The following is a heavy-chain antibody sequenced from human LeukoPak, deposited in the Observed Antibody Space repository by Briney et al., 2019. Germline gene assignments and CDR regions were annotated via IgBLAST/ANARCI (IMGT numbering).Heavy chain of an antibody. CDR3: ARFSSRWRYRAHYYFYMDV. D-gene: IGHD2-2*01. Sequence: SETLSLTCSVSGGSISSSSRFWGWIRQPPGRGLEWIGSMYDSGKTDYNPSVKSRVTISADTSKDQVSLKLSSLTAADTAIYYCARFSSRWRYRAHYYFYMDVWDKGTTVTISS. CDR2: MYDSGKT. J-gene: IGHJ6*03. V-gene: IGHV4-39*01. CDR1: GGSISSSSRF.